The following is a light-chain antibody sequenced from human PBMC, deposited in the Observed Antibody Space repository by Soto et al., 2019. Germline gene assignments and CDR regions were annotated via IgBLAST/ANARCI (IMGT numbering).Light chain of an antibody. Sequence: EIVLTQSPDTLSLSPGERATLSCRASQSVRADYLTWYQQRRGQPPRLLIYGASNRATGIPDRFSGSGSGTDFTLTISRLEPDDFAVYYCQHYGTSLTFVGGAKVEI. V-gene: IGKV3-20*01. CDR3: QHYGTSLT. CDR2: GAS. J-gene: IGKJ4*01. CDR1: QSVRADY.